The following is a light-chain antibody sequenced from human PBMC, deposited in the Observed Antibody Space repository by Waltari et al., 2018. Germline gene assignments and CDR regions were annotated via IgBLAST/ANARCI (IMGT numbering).Light chain of an antibody. Sequence: QSALTQPASVSGSPGQSITISCTGTNSDVGKYKLVSWYQQHPGKAPKLMIYEVSKRPSVMSYRFSGAKSGDTASLTISGLQADDEAEYYCCSYTGGSIPVIFGGGTKLTVL. CDR1: NSDVGKYKL. CDR2: EVS. CDR3: CSYTGGSIPVI. J-gene: IGLJ2*01. V-gene: IGLV2-23*02.